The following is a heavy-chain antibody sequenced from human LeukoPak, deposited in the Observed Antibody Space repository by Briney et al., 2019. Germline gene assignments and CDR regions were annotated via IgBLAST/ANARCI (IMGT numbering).Heavy chain of an antibody. CDR2: ISYDGSNK. CDR3: ARDSHKFDSSGYYPDAFDI. D-gene: IGHD3-22*01. Sequence: PGGSLRLSCAASGFTFSSYAMHWVRQAPGKGLEWVAVISYDGSNKYYADSVKGRFTISRDNAKKSLYLQMHSLRAEDTAVYYCARDSHKFDSSGYYPDAFDIWGQGTMVTVSS. V-gene: IGHV3-30-3*01. CDR1: GFTFSSYA. J-gene: IGHJ3*02.